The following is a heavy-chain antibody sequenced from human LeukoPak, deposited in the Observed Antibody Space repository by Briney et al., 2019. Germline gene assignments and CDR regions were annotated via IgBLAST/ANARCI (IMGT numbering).Heavy chain of an antibody. CDR3: ARGLYASIY. Sequence: GGSLRLSCAASGFTFSNYAMTWVRQAPGKGLEWVSVISGSGDNTYYADSVKGRFTIPRDNAKNTVFLQMNSLRAEDTAEYYCARGLYASIYWGQGTLVTVSS. D-gene: IGHD3-16*01. J-gene: IGHJ4*02. CDR2: ISGSGDNT. CDR1: GFTFSNYA. V-gene: IGHV3-23*01.